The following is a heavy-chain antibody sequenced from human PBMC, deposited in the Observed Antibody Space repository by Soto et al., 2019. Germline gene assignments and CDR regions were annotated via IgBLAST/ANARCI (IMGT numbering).Heavy chain of an antibody. CDR3: ATGLAAADTNDY. Sequence: GASVKVSCKVSGYTLTELSMHWVRQAPGKGLEWMGGFDPEDGETIYAQKFQGRVTMTEDTSTDTAYMELSSLRSEDTAVYYCATGLAAADTNDYWGQGTLVTVSS. V-gene: IGHV1-24*01. CDR1: GYTLTELS. CDR2: FDPEDGET. D-gene: IGHD6-13*01. J-gene: IGHJ4*02.